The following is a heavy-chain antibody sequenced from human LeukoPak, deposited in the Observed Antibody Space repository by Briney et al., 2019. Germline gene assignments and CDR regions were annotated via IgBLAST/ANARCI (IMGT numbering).Heavy chain of an antibody. J-gene: IGHJ4*02. CDR2: INPSGGST. V-gene: IGHV1-46*01. Sequence: ASVKVSCKASGYTFTSYYMHWVRQAPGQGLEWMGIINPSGGSTSYAQKFQGRVTMTRDTSTSTVYMELSSLRSEDMAVYYCARDPYYDFWSGYYYYFDYWGQGTLVTVSS. D-gene: IGHD3-3*01. CDR3: ARDPYYDFWSGYYYYFDY. CDR1: GYTFTSYY.